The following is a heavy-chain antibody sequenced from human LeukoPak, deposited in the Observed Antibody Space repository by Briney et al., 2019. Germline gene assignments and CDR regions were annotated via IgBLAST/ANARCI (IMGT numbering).Heavy chain of an antibody. CDR3: ASQTRYQLLYWDY. CDR2: IYYSGST. J-gene: IGHJ4*02. V-gene: IGHV4-39*01. D-gene: IGHD2-2*02. CDR1: GGSISSSSYY. Sequence: SEILSLTCTVSGGSISSSSYYWGWIRQPPGKGLEWIGSIYYSGSTYYNPSLKSRVTISVDTSKNQFSLKLSSVTAADTAVYYCASQTRYQLLYWDYWGQGTLVTVSS.